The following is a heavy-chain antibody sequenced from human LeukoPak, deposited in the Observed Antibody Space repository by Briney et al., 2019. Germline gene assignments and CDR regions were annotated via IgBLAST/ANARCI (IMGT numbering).Heavy chain of an antibody. V-gene: IGHV4-59*01. CDR2: IYYSGST. CDR3: ARGRIHLWQYYFDY. D-gene: IGHD5-18*01. CDR1: GGSISSDY. J-gene: IGHJ4*02. Sequence: SETLSLTCTVSGGSISSDYWSWIRQPPGKGLEWIGYIYYSGSTNYNPSLKSRVTISVDTSKNQFSLKLSSVTAADTAVYCCARGRIHLWQYYFDYWGQGTLVTVSS.